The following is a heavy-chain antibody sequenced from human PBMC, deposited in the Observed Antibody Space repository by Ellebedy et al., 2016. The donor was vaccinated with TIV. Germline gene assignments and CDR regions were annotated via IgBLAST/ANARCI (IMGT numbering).Heavy chain of an antibody. D-gene: IGHD6-19*01. CDR2: IKEDGSEK. V-gene: IGHV3-7*03. CDR3: ARVPLDGAVAGTVEVAFDY. Sequence: GESLKISCVASGFTFNSYSMHWVRQAPGKGLEWVANIKEDGSEKYYVDSVKGRFTISRDNAKNSLYLQMNTLRAEDTAVYYCARVPLDGAVAGTVEVAFDYWGQGTLVTVSS. J-gene: IGHJ4*02. CDR1: GFTFNSYS.